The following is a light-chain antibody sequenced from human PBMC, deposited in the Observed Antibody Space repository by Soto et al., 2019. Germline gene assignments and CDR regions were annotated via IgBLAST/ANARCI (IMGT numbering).Light chain of an antibody. CDR2: DAS. CDR1: QGISSA. CDR3: QQFNSYPLT. V-gene: IGKV1-13*02. J-gene: IGKJ4*01. Sequence: AIQLTQSPSSLSASVGDRVTITFRAIQGISSALAWYQQKPVKAPKLLIYDASSLESGVPSRFSGSGSGTDFTLTISSLQPEDFAPYYCQQFNSYPLTFGGGTKVEIK.